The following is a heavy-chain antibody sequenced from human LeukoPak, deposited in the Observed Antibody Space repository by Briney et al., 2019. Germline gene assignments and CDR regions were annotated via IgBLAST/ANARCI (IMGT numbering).Heavy chain of an antibody. J-gene: IGHJ4*02. V-gene: IGHV1-8*01. D-gene: IGHD3-10*01. CDR2: MNPNSGST. Sequence: ASVKVSCKASGYTFTSYDINWVRQATGQGLEWMGWMNPNSGSTGYAQKFQGRVTMTRNTSISTAYMELSSLRSEDTAVYYCARVFTMVRGVMGYWGQGTLVTVSS. CDR3: ARVFTMVRGVMGY. CDR1: GYTFTSYD.